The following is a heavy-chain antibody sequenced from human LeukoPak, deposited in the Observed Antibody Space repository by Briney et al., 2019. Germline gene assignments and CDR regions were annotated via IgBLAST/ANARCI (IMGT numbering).Heavy chain of an antibody. CDR1: GGTFSRYA. V-gene: IGHV1-69*04. CDR3: ARGREGY. CDR2: IIPIFGIA. Sequence: WASVKVSCKASGGTFSRYAISWVRRASGQGLEWMGRIIPIFGIANYAQKFQGRVTITADKSTSTAYMELSSLRSEDTAVYYCARGREGYWGLGTLVTVSS. D-gene: IGHD1-26*01. J-gene: IGHJ4*02.